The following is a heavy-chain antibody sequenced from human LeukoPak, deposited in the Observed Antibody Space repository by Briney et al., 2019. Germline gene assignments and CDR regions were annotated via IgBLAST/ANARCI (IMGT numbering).Heavy chain of an antibody. CDR1: GGSISSYY. CDR3: ARDRRYCSSTSCSYEYYYYGMDV. J-gene: IGHJ6*02. Sequence: PSETLSLTCTVSGGSISSYYWSWIRQPPGKGLEWIGYIYYSGSTNYNPSLKSRVTISVDTSKNQFSLKLSSVTAADTAVYYRARDRRYCSSTSCSYEYYYYGMDVWGQGTTVTVSS. D-gene: IGHD2-2*01. V-gene: IGHV4-59*01. CDR2: IYYSGST.